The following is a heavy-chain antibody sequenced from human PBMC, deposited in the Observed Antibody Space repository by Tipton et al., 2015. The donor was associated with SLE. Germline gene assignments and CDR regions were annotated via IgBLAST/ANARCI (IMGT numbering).Heavy chain of an antibody. D-gene: IGHD3-10*01. CDR3: AKGIEFGELISDY. CDR1: GFTVSSGY. Sequence: SLRLSCAVSGFTVSSGYMTWVRQSPGKGLEWVSVIYADGTTYYADSVKGRFTISRHNSKNTLDLQMNSLRAEDTAMYYCAKGIEFGELISDYWGQGTLVTVSS. J-gene: IGHJ4*02. CDR2: IYADGTT. V-gene: IGHV3-66*01.